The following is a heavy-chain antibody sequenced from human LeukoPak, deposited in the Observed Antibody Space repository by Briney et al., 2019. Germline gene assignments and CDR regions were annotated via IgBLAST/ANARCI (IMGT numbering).Heavy chain of an antibody. CDR2: ISSTSSYI. J-gene: IGHJ5*02. D-gene: IGHD6-13*01. CDR1: GFTFSGYS. V-gene: IGHV3-21*01. Sequence: GGSLRLSCAASGFTFSGYSMNWVRQAPGKGLEWVSSISSTSSYIYYADSVKGRFTISRDNAKNSLYLQMNSLRVEDTGVYYCAKEAAAGLDAWGQGVLVTVSS. CDR3: AKEAAAGLDA.